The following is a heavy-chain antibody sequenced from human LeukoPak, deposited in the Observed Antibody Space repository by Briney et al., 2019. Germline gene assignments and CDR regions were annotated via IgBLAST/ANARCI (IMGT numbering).Heavy chain of an antibody. CDR3: ARNTHDMVAIAYFDY. D-gene: IGHD5-12*01. CDR1: GGTFSSYA. Sequence: GASVKVSCKASGGTFSSYAISWVRQAPGQGLEWMGGIIPIFGTANYAQKFQGRVTITADESTSTAYMELSSLRSEDTAVYYCARNTHDMVAIAYFDYWGQGTLVTVSS. CDR2: IIPIFGTA. J-gene: IGHJ4*02. V-gene: IGHV1-69*13.